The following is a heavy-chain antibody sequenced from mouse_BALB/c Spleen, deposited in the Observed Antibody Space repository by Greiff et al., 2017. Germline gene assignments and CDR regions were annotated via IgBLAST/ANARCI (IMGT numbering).Heavy chain of an antibody. J-gene: IGHJ3*01. CDR1: GFNIKDTY. Sequence: VHVKQSGAELVKPGASVKLSCTASGFNIKDTYMHWVKQRPEQGLEWIGRIDPANGNTKYDPKFQGKATITADTSSNTAYLQLSSLTSEDTAVYYCAIYRYEDFAYWGQGTLVTVSA. CDR3: AIYRYEDFAY. V-gene: IGHV14-3*02. CDR2: IDPANGNT. D-gene: IGHD2-14*01.